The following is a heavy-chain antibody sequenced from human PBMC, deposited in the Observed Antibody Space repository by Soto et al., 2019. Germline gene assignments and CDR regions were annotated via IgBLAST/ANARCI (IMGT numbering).Heavy chain of an antibody. J-gene: IGHJ4*02. Sequence: SETLSLTCAVSGDSIDRSDWWNWVRQPPGKGMEWIGEISQSGRPNYNPSLKSRVTISVDKSKRFFSLNLDSVTAADTAVYYCAPLPFRIQVPLLPIPIRGPGTLVTRS. CDR3: APLPFRIQVPLLPIPI. CDR1: GDSIDRSDW. CDR2: ISQSGRP. V-gene: IGHV4-4*02. D-gene: IGHD2-2*02.